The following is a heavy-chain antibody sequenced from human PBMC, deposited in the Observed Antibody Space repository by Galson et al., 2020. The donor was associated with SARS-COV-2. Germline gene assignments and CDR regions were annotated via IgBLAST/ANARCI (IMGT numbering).Heavy chain of an antibody. Sequence: GGSLRLSCAASGFTFSSYSMNWVRQAPGKGLEWVSYISSSSSTIYYADSVKGRFTISRDNAKNSLYLQMNSLRAEDTAVYYCASDPYDFWGGYLGDDYWGQGTLVTVSS. CDR3: ASDPYDFWGGYLGDDY. CDR1: GFTFSSYS. V-gene: IGHV3-48*04. J-gene: IGHJ4*02. D-gene: IGHD3-3*01. CDR2: ISSSSSTI.